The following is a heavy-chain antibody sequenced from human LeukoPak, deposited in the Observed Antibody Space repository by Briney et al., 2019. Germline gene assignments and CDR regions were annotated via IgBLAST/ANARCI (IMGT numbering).Heavy chain of an antibody. V-gene: IGHV3-7*04. CDR2: IKQDGSEK. D-gene: IGHD3-22*01. CDR3: ARITDYYDSSGYFGVGAFDI. J-gene: IGHJ3*02. Sequence: GGSLRLSCAASGFTFSSYWMSWVRQAPGKGLEWVANIKQDGSEKYYVDSVKGRFTISRDNAKNSLYLQMNSLRAEDTAVYYCARITDYYDSSGYFGVGAFDIWGQGTMVTVSS. CDR1: GFTFSSYW.